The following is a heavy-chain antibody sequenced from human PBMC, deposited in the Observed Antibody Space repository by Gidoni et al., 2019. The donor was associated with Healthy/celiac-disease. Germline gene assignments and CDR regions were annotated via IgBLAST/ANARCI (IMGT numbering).Heavy chain of an antibody. CDR1: GFTFSRYG. CDR2: ISYDGSNK. J-gene: IGHJ6*02. CDR3: AKDHCSSTSCYGDYYGMDV. Sequence: QVQLVESGGGVVQPGRSLRLSCAASGFTFSRYGMHWVRQAPGKGLEWVAVISYDGSNKYYADSVKGRFTISRDNSKNTLYLQMNSLRAEDTAVYYCAKDHCSSTSCYGDYYGMDVWGQGTTVTVSS. D-gene: IGHD2-2*01. V-gene: IGHV3-30*18.